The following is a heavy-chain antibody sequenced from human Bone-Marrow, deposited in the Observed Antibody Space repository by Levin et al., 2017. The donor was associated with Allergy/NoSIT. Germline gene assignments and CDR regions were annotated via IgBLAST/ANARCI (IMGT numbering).Heavy chain of an antibody. CDR3: CTDVVNATYDQSQYYHLAY. D-gene: IGHD2-15*01. CDR1: GLIFDNAW. J-gene: IGHJ4*01. Sequence: GGSLRLSCAVSGLIFDNAWMNWVRQAPGKGLEWVGLIKKSVDGGTTEYAAPLKGRFTISRDDSKNMLFLQMHSLETEDTAVYYCCTDVVNATYDQSQYYHLAYWGQGTPVTVSS. V-gene: IGHV3-15*07. CDR2: IKKSVDGGTT.